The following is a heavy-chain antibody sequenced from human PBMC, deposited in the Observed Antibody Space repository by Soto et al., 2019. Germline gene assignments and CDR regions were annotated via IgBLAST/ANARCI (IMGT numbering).Heavy chain of an antibody. J-gene: IGHJ3*02. CDR1: GFTFSSYA. D-gene: IGHD6-19*01. Sequence: EVQLLESGGGLVQPGGSLRLSCAASGFTFSSYAMSWVRQAPGKGLEWVSAISGSGGTTYYADSVKGRFTFSRDNSKNTLYLQMNSLRAEDTAVYCCANTANGWFSAFAIWGQGTMVTVSS. CDR2: ISGSGGTT. V-gene: IGHV3-23*01. CDR3: ANTANGWFSAFAI.